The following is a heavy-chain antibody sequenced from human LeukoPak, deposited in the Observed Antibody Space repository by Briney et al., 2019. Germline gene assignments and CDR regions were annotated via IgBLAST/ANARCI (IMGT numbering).Heavy chain of an antibody. CDR1: GGSISSSSYY. CDR3: ARRQNSSSWYYYYYGMDV. V-gene: IGHV4-39*07. J-gene: IGHJ6*02. Sequence: SETLSLTCTVSGGSISSSSYYWGWIRQPPGKGLECIGYIYYSGSTYYNPSLKSRVTISVDTSKNQFSLKLSSVTAADTAVYYCARRQNSSSWYYYYYGMDVWGQGTTVTVSS. CDR2: IYYSGST. D-gene: IGHD6-13*01.